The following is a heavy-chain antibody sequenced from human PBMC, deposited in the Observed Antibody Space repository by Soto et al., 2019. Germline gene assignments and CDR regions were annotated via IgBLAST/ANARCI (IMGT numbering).Heavy chain of an antibody. V-gene: IGHV3-23*01. CDR3: AKDQVAVAVSTFDY. CDR1: GFTFSNYA. J-gene: IGHJ4*01. CDR2: ISGSGGST. Sequence: GGSLRLYCAASGFTFSNYAMSWVRQAPGKGLEWVSAISGSGGSTYNADSVKGRFTISRDNSKNTLYLQMNSLRAEDTAVYFCAKDQVAVAVSTFDYWGHGTRVTVSS. D-gene: IGHD6-19*01.